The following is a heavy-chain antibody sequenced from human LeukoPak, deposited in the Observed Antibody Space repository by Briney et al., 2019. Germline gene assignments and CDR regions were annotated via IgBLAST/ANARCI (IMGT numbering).Heavy chain of an antibody. CDR2: ISSSGSIK. Sequence: GGSLRLSCAASGFTFNSCSMSWIRQAPGKGLEWVSYISSSGSIKNYADSVKGRFSISRDNVKNSLYLQMNSLRAEDTAVYYCARDLGDYDHLMDVWGKGTTVTVSS. D-gene: IGHD4-17*01. V-gene: IGHV3-48*04. CDR3: ARDLGDYDHLMDV. CDR1: GFTFNSCS. J-gene: IGHJ6*03.